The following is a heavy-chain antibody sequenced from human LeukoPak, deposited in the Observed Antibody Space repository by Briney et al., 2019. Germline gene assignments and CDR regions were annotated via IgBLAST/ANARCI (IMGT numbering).Heavy chain of an antibody. V-gene: IGHV4-59*01. Sequence: SETLSLTCTVSGGSITGYFWSWIRQPPGKGLEWIGYIYYSGSTNYNPSLKSRVTISVDTSKNQFSLKLSSVTAADTAVYYCARVTRGYSGYGYYYYGMDVWGQGTTVTVSS. CDR2: IYYSGST. D-gene: IGHD5-12*01. CDR1: GGSITGYF. J-gene: IGHJ6*02. CDR3: ARVTRGYSGYGYYYYGMDV.